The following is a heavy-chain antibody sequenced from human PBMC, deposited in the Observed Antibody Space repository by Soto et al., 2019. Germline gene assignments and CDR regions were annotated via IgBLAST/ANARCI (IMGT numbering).Heavy chain of an antibody. J-gene: IGHJ4*02. Sequence: EVQLVESGGGLVQPGGSLKLSCAASGFTFSGSAMHWVRQASGKGLEWVGRIRNKANSYATAYAASVKGRFTISRDDSKNTAYLQMNSLKTEDTAVYYCTRHSENYVVAAPFDFWGQGTMVTVSS. D-gene: IGHD2-15*01. V-gene: IGHV3-73*01. CDR3: TRHSENYVVAAPFDF. CDR2: IRNKANSYAT. CDR1: GFTFSGSA.